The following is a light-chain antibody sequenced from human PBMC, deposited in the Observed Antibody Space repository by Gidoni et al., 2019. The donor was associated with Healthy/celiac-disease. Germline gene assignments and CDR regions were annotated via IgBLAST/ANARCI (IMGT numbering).Light chain of an antibody. Sequence: ITISCTGTSSDVGGYNYVSWYQQHPGKAPKLMIYDVSNRPSGVSIPFSGSKSGNTASLTISGLQAEDEADYYCSSYTSSSSPVVFGGGTKLTVL. CDR2: DVS. J-gene: IGLJ2*01. CDR3: SSYTSSSSPVV. CDR1: SSDVGGYNY. V-gene: IGLV2-14*04.